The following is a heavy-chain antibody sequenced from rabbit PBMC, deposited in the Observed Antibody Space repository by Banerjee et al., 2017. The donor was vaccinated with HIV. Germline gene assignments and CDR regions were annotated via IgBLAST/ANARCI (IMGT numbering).Heavy chain of an antibody. CDR3: ARDTLYYTYGYAGYAYALNL. CDR1: GIDFSSYG. Sequence: QEQLVESGGGLVQPGESLKLSCKASGIDFSSYGISWVHQAPGKGPEWIAYIYPGFGIRNYANSVKGRFTISSDNAQNTVFLQMTSLTASDTATYFCARDTLYYTYGYAGYAYALNLWGPGTLVTVS. D-gene: IGHD6-1*01. J-gene: IGHJ4*01. CDR2: IYPGFGIR. V-gene: IGHV1S47*01.